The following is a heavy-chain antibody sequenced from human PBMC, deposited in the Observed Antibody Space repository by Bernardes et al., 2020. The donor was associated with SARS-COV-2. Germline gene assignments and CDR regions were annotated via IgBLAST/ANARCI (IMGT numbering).Heavy chain of an antibody. V-gene: IGHV1-2*02. D-gene: IGHD6-13*01. CDR2: INPNNGGT. Sequence: ASVKVSCKASGYTFSDYYIYWVRQAPGHGLEWMGWINPNNGGTKYAPKFQGRVTLTGDTSISTAYMELSRLRSDDTAVYYCARRYSSTFNSFEIWDQGTMVTVSS. CDR3: ARRYSSTFNSFEI. J-gene: IGHJ3*02. CDR1: GYTFSDYY.